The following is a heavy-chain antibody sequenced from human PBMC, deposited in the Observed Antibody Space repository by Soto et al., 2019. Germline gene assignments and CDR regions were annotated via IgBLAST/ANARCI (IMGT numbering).Heavy chain of an antibody. CDR3: ARVAMVRENNWFDP. J-gene: IGHJ5*02. CDR2: IYYSGST. Sequence: SETLSLTCTVSGGSISSGGYYWSWIRQHPGKGLEWIGYIYYSGSTYYNPSLKSRVTISVDTSKNQFSLKLSSVTAADTAVYYCARVAMVRENNWFDPWGQGTLVTVS. V-gene: IGHV4-31*03. CDR1: GGSISSGGYY. D-gene: IGHD3-10*01.